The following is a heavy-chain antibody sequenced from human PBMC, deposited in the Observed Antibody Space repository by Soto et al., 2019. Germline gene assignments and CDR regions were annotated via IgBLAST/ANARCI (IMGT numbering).Heavy chain of an antibody. CDR3: ARGLSMVTYYYYYMDV. Sequence: ASVKVSCKASGYTFTSYAMHWVRQAPGQRLEWMGWINAGNGNTKYSQKFQGRVTITRDTSASTAYMELSSLRSEDTAVYYCARGLSMVTYYYYYMDVWGKGTTVTVSS. D-gene: IGHD5-18*01. V-gene: IGHV1-3*01. CDR1: GYTFTSYA. J-gene: IGHJ6*03. CDR2: INAGNGNT.